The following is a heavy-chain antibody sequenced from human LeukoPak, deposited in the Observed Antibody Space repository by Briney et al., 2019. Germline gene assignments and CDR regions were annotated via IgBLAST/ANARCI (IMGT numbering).Heavy chain of an antibody. Sequence: PGGPLRLSCAASGFTFSTCAMSWVRRPPGKGLEGIGEIYHSGSTNYNPSLKSRVTISLDKSKNQFSLKLSSVTAADTAVYYCAAKAVDSGESRYQNSFDIWGQGTMVTVSS. V-gene: IGHV4-4*02. J-gene: IGHJ3*02. CDR3: AAKAVDSGESRYQNSFDI. CDR2: IYHSGST. CDR1: GFTFSTCAM. D-gene: IGHD3-10*01.